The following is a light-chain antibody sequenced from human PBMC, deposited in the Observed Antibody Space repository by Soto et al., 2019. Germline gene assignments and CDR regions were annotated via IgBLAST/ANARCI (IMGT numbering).Light chain of an antibody. CDR1: SSDVGGYNY. J-gene: IGLJ1*01. CDR3: SSYTSSSSYA. CDR2: DVS. V-gene: IGLV2-14*01. Sequence: QSVLTQPASVSGSPGQSITISCTGTSSDVGGYNYVCWYQQHPGKAPKLVISDVSNRPSGVSDRFSGSKSGNTASLSISGLQAEVVAVYCCSSYTSSSSYAFGSRTRSPS.